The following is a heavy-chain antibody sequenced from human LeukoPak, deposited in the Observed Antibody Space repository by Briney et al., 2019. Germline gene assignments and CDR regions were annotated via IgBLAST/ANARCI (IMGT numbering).Heavy chain of an antibody. CDR2: INWNGGST. CDR1: GFTLDDYG. V-gene: IGHV3-20*01. J-gene: IGHJ6*03. Sequence: GGSLRLSCAASGFTLDDYGMSWVRQAPGKGLEWVSGINWNGGSTGYADSVKGRFTISRDNAKNSLYLQMNSLRAEDTALYHCARDRGQLGYYYYYMDVWGKGTTVTVSS. D-gene: IGHD6-6*01. CDR3: ARDRGQLGYYYYYMDV.